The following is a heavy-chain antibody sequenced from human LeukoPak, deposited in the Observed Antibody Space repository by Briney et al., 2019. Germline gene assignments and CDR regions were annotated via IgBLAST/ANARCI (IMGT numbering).Heavy chain of an antibody. J-gene: IGHJ5*02. CDR2: IIPILGIA. CDR1: GGTFSSYA. V-gene: IGHV1-69*04. Sequence: SVKVSCKASGGTFSSYAISWVRQAPGQGLKWMGRIIPILGIANYAQKFQGRVTITADKSTSTAYMELSSLRSEDTAVYYCAAYSSSPSWFDPWGQGTLVTVSS. CDR3: AAYSSSPSWFDP. D-gene: IGHD6-6*01.